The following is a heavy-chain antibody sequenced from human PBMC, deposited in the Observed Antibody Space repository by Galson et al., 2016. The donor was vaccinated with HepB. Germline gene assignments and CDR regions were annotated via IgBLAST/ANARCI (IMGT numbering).Heavy chain of an antibody. V-gene: IGHV3-11*06. CDR2: ISGSSHYT. CDR1: GFTFSDYY. Sequence: SLRLSCAASGFTFSDYYMNWIRQAPGKGLEWVSYISGSSHYTYYADSVKGRFTIYRDNAKNTLYLQMNSLRGEDTAVYYCARVVHSKAFDIWGLGILVTVSS. CDR3: ARVVHSKAFDI. J-gene: IGHJ3*02. D-gene: IGHD2/OR15-2a*01.